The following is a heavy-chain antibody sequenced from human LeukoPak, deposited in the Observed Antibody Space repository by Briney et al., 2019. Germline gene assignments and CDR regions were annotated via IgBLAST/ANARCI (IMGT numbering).Heavy chain of an antibody. J-gene: IGHJ6*02. Sequence: PGRSLRLSCAASGFTFSSYGMHWVRQAPGKGLEWVAVISYDGSNKYYADSVKGRFTISRDNSKNTLYLQMNSLRAEDTAVYYCTRAHLHSYSSMDVWGQGTTVTVSS. CDR3: TRAHLHSYSSMDV. CDR1: GFTFSSYG. V-gene: IGHV3-30*03. CDR2: ISYDGSNK.